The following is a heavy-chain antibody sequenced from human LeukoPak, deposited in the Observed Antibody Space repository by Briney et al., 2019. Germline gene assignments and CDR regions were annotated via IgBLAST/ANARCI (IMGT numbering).Heavy chain of an antibody. CDR1: GGSISSGDYY. V-gene: IGHV4-30-4*01. CDR2: ISHSGGT. Sequence: SQTLSLTCTVSGGSISSGDYYWSWIRQPPGKGLEWIAYISHSGGTYYNPSLKSRATISLDTSRNQFSLKLSSVTAADTAVYYCSRDRGGSSSFDYWGQGTLVTVSS. CDR3: SRDRGGSSSFDY. D-gene: IGHD6-6*01. J-gene: IGHJ4*02.